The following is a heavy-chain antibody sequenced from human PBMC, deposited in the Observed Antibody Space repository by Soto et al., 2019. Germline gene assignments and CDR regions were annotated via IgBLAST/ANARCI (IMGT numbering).Heavy chain of an antibody. J-gene: IGHJ4*02. Sequence: EVQVLESGGGLVQPGGSLRLSCAASGFTFSRYAMNWVRQAPGKGLEGVSVISGSGGSTYYADSVKGRFTISRDSSKTALYLQTNTLRAEDPAVYYLARLSSGWYFDYWGQGTLVTVS. D-gene: IGHD6-19*01. V-gene: IGHV3-23*01. CDR1: GFTFSRYA. CDR3: ARLSSGWYFDY. CDR2: ISGSGGST.